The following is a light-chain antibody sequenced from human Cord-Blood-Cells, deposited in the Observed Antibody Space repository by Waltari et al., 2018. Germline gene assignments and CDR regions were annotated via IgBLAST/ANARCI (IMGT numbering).Light chain of an antibody. CDR2: YDS. CDR3: QVWDSSSDHWV. J-gene: IGLJ3*02. V-gene: IGLV3-21*04. Sequence: SYVLTQPPSVSVAPGQTARITCGGNNIGSKSVHWYQQKPGQAPVLVIYYDSDRPSGIPARFSGSNSGNTATLTISRVEAGDEADYYCQVWDSSSDHWVFGGGTKLTVL. CDR1: NIGSKS.